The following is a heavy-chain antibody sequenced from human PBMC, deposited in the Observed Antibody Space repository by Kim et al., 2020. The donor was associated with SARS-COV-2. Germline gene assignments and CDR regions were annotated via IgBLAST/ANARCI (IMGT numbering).Heavy chain of an antibody. D-gene: IGHD6-13*01. Sequence: YVDSVKGRFTLSRDNAKNALYLQMNSLRAEDTAVYYCARDLAAADWYFDLWGRGTLVTVSS. CDR3: ARDLAAADWYFDL. J-gene: IGHJ2*01. V-gene: IGHV3-7*01.